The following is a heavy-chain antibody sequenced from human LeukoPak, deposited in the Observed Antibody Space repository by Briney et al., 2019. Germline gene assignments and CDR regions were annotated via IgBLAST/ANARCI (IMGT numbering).Heavy chain of an antibody. Sequence: GGSLRLSCAASGFTFSSYWMHWVRQAPGKGLERVSVIYSGGSTYYADSVKGRFTISRDNSKNTLYLQMNSLRAEDTAVYYCARPRRDGYNDAFDIWGQGTMVTVSS. CDR3: ARPRRDGYNDAFDI. D-gene: IGHD5-24*01. J-gene: IGHJ3*02. CDR2: IYSGGST. CDR1: GFTFSSYW. V-gene: IGHV3-53*01.